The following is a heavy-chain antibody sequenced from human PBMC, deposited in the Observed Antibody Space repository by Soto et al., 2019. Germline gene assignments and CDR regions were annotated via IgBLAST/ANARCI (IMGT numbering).Heavy chain of an antibody. D-gene: IGHD2-21*02. J-gene: IGHJ6*02. Sequence: SGPTLVSPTQTLTLTCAFSGFSLSTSGMCVSWIRQPPGKALEWLALIDWDDDKYYSTSLKTRLTISKDTSKNQVVLTMTNMEPVPTGADYSAPIPRLLHYCYLGKDVWGQGITVTDS. CDR3: APIPRLLHYCYLGKDV. CDR1: GFSLSTSGMC. V-gene: IGHV2-70*01. CDR2: IDWDDDK.